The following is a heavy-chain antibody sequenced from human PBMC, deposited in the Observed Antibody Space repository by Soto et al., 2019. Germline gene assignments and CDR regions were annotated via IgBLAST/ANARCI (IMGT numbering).Heavy chain of an antibody. CDR2: ISGSGGST. V-gene: IGHV3-23*01. CDR1: GFTFSSYA. CDR3: AKDPVPAVLRFLEWLSAPEAFEI. J-gene: IGHJ3*02. D-gene: IGHD3-3*01. Sequence: GESLKISCAASGFTFSSYAMSWVRQAPGKGLEWVSAISGSGGSTYYADSVKGRFTISRDNSKNTLYLQMNSLRAEDTAVYYCAKDPVPAVLRFLEWLSAPEAFEIWGQGTMVTVS.